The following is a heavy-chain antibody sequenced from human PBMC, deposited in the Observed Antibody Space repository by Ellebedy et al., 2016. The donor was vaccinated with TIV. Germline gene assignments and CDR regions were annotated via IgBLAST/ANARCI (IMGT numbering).Heavy chain of an antibody. Sequence: MPSETLSLTCTVSGGSLSNYYWSWIRQPPGKGLEWIGDIHYSGSTKYNPSLKSRATISVDTSKNQLSLNLNSVTAADTAVYYCARDLMASGWFDPWGQGTLVTVSP. CDR1: GGSLSNYY. CDR2: IHYSGST. CDR3: ARDLMASGWFDP. J-gene: IGHJ5*02. D-gene: IGHD5-24*01. V-gene: IGHV4-59*01.